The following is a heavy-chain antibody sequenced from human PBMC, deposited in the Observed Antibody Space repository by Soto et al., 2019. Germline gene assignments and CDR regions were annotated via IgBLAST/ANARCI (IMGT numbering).Heavy chain of an antibody. V-gene: IGHV4-59*12. J-gene: IGHJ6*02. Sequence: SETLSLTCTVSGGSISIYYWSWIRQPPQKGLEWIGYIYYSGNTKYNPSLKSRVTISVDTSKNQFSLKLSSVTAADTAVYYCARDSVSSIPYYYYYGMDVWGQGTTVTVSS. CDR1: GGSISIYY. CDR2: IYYSGNT. D-gene: IGHD2-2*01. CDR3: ARDSVSSIPYYYYYGMDV.